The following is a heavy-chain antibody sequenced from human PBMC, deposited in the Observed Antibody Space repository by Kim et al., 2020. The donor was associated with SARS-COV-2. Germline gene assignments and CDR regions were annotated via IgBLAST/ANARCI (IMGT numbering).Heavy chain of an antibody. Sequence: GGSLRLSCTASGFTFSAFWINWFRQAPGKGLEWVANIKEDSREKHYVDSVRGRFTISRDNAKNSVYLQMNSLRAEDTAVYYCARRLPDCSSTGCYRAFNFWGQGTIVTVSS. CDR3: ARRLPDCSSTGCYRAFNF. CDR1: GFTFSAFW. CDR2: IKEDSREK. V-gene: IGHV3-7*01. J-gene: IGHJ4*02. D-gene: IGHD2-2*01.